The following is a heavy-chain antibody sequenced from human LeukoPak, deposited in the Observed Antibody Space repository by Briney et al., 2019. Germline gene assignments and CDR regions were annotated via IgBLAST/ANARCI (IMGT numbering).Heavy chain of an antibody. D-gene: IGHD5-24*01. CDR3: ARLGRDGYNFDYYYYYMDV. Sequence: NPSETLSLTCAVSGDSISSGYYWGWIRQPPGKGLEWIGEINHSGSTNYNPSLKSRVTISVDTSKNQFSLKLSSVTAADTAVYYCARLGRDGYNFDYYYYYMDVWGKGTTVTVSS. CDR2: INHSGST. CDR1: GDSISSGYY. J-gene: IGHJ6*03. V-gene: IGHV4-38-2*01.